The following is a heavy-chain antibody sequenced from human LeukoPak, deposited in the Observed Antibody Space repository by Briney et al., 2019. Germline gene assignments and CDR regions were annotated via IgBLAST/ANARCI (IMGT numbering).Heavy chain of an antibody. V-gene: IGHV4-59*08. CDR1: GGSISSYY. CDR2: IYYSGST. CDR3: ASRVTTDWYFDL. D-gene: IGHD4-17*01. Sequence: SETLSLTCTVSGGSISSYYWSWIRQPPGKGLEWIGYIYYSGSTNYNPSLKSRVTISVDTSKNQFSLKLSSVTAADTAVYYCASRVTTDWYFDLWGRGTLVTVSS. J-gene: IGHJ2*01.